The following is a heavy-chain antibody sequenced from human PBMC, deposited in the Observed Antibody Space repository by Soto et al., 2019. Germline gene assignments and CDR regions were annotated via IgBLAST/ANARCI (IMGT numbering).Heavy chain of an antibody. CDR2: IYYSGST. J-gene: IGHJ3*02. D-gene: IGHD2-15*01. Sequence: SETLSLTCTVSGGSISSGDYYWSWIRQPSGKGLEWIGYIYYSGSTYYNPSLKSRVTISVDTSKNQFSLKLSSVTAADTAVYYCARGQDIVVVVAALSPSDAFDIWGQGTMVTVSS. V-gene: IGHV4-30-4*01. CDR1: GGSISSGDYY. CDR3: ARGQDIVVVVAALSPSDAFDI.